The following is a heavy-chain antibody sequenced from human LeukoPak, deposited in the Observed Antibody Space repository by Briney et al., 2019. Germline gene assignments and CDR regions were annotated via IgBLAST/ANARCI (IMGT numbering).Heavy chain of an antibody. CDR2: INHSGST. Sequence: SETLSLTCAVYGGSFSGYYSSWIRQPPGKGLEWIGEINHSGSTNYNPSLKSRVTISVDTSKNQFSLKLSSVTAADTAVYYCARRPGGLQDWLDPWGQGTLVTVSS. CDR1: GGSFSGYY. J-gene: IGHJ5*02. V-gene: IGHV4-34*01. D-gene: IGHD2-15*01. CDR3: ARRPGGLQDWLDP.